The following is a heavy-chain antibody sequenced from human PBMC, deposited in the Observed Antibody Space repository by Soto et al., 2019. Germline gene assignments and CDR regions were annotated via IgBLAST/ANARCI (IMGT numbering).Heavy chain of an antibody. CDR1: VFSLTTSGVG. Sequence: QITLKESGPTVMKPTETLTLTCTFSVFSLTTSGVGVCWDRQSPGKAPEWLALIYWDDAKRYSKSLKSRLTITTDTSNNLLFLTMANVDHAATATYSCAHLVIRTVFGLVTTTAIYFDFWGQGSPVVVSS. CDR2: IYWDDAK. CDR3: AHLVIRTVFGLVTTTAIYFDF. D-gene: IGHD3-3*01. V-gene: IGHV2-5*02. J-gene: IGHJ4*01.